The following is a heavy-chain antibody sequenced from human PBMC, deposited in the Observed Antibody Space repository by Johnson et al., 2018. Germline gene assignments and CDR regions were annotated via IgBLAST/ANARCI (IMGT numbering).Heavy chain of an antibody. J-gene: IGHJ6*02. CDR1: GGSISSYY. CDR3: AGWGGGSPSYYYYYYGVDV. CDR2: IYYSGST. Sequence: QVQLQESGPGLVKXSETLSLTCTVSGGSISSYYWSWIRQPPGKGLEWIGYIYYSGSTNYNPSLKSRVTISVDTSKTQFSLKPSSVTAADTAVYYCAGWGGGSPSYYYYYYGVDVWGQGTTVTVSS. V-gene: IGHV4-59*01. D-gene: IGHD3-16*01.